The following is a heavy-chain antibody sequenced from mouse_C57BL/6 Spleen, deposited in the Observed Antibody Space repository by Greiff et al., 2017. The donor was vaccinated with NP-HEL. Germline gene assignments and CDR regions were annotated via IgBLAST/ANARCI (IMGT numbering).Heavy chain of an antibody. J-gene: IGHJ2*01. CDR2: IDPSDSYT. V-gene: IGHV1-69*01. CDR3: ARYGDISNPFDY. Sequence: QVQLKESGAELVMPGASVKLSCKASGYTFTSYWMHWVKQRPGQGLEWIGEIDPSDSYTNYNQKFKGKSTLTVDKSSSTAYMQLSSLTSEDSAVYYCARYGDISNPFDYWGQGTTLTVSS. D-gene: IGHD1-3*01. CDR1: GYTFTSYW.